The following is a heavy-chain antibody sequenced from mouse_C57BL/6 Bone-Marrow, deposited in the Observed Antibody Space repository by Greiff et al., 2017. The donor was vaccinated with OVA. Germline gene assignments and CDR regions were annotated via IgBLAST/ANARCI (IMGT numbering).Heavy chain of an antibody. CDR2: IYPRSGNT. Sequence: QVQLQQSGAELARPGASVKLSCKASGYTFTSYGISWVKQRTGQGLEWIGEIYPRSGNTYYNEKFKGKATLTADKSSSTAYMELRSLTSEDSAVYFCARGKLLPLAYWGQGTLVTVSA. J-gene: IGHJ3*01. CDR1: GYTFTSYG. CDR3: ARGKLLPLAY. V-gene: IGHV1-81*01. D-gene: IGHD1-1*01.